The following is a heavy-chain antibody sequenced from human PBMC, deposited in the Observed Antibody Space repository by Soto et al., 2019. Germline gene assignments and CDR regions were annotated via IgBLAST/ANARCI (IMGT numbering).Heavy chain of an antibody. D-gene: IGHD1-1*01. Sequence: SETLSLTCAVYGWSFSCFCWNWIRQPPGKGLEWIGEINHSGTSNYNPSLKSRVTMLPDTSKNHFSLKLTSVTAADTAVYYCAGVAETGTPLRGPYYYYGMDVWGQGTTVTVSS. J-gene: IGHJ6*02. CDR1: GWSFSCFC. V-gene: IGHV4-34*01. CDR3: AGVAETGTPLRGPYYYYGMDV. CDR2: INHSGTS.